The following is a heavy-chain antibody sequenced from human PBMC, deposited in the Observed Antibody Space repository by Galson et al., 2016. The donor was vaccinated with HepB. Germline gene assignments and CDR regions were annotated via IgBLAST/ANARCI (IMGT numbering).Heavy chain of an antibody. J-gene: IGHJ3*01. V-gene: IGHV3-30*03. Sequence: SLRLSCAASGFTFSSYAMYWVRQAPGKGLEWVAVISYAGSNKYYADSVKGRFTISRDNSKNTLFLQMNSLRADDTAVYYCARDPMRFAFDLWGQGTMVTVSS. CDR3: ARDPMRFAFDL. CDR2: ISYAGSNK. CDR1: GFTFSSYA.